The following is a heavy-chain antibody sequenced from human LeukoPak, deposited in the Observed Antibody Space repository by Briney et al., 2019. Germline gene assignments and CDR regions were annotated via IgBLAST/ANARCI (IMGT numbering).Heavy chain of an antibody. D-gene: IGHD1-26*01. J-gene: IGHJ5*02. V-gene: IGHV3-9*01. CDR1: GFTFDDYA. CDR2: ISWNSGSI. Sequence: GGSLRLSCAASGFTFDDYAMHWVRQAPGKGLEWVSGISWNSGSIGYADSVKGRFTISRDNAKNTVYLQMNTLRAEDTAVYYCARVKVGSWDWFDPWGQGTLVTVSS. CDR3: ARVKVGSWDWFDP.